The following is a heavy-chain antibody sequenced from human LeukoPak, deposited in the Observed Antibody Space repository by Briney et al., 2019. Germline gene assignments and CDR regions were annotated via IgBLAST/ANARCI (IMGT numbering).Heavy chain of an antibody. Sequence: PGGSLRLSCAASGFTFSSYAMSWVRQAPGKGLEWVSAISGSGGSTYYADSVKGRFTISRDNSKNTLYLQMNSLRAEDTAVYYCATGGRYYYDSSGFLPGWGQGTLVTVSS. CDR2: ISGSGGST. D-gene: IGHD3-22*01. J-gene: IGHJ4*02. CDR3: ATGGRYYYDSSGFLPG. CDR1: GFTFSSYA. V-gene: IGHV3-23*01.